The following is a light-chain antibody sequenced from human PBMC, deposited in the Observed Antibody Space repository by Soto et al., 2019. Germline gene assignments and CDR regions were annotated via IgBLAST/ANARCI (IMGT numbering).Light chain of an antibody. CDR2: GAS. CDR1: QSVSSSY. CDR3: QQYGSSPWT. V-gene: IGKV3-20*01. J-gene: IGKJ1*01. Sequence: EIVLTQSPGTLSLSPGERATLSCRASQSVSSSYLAWYQQKPGQAPRLILYGASSRATGIPDRFSGSVAGTDFTLTISRQEPEDFAVYYCQQYGSSPWTFGQGTKVEIK.